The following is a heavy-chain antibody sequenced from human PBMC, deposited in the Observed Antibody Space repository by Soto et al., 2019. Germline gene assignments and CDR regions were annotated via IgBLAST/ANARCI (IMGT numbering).Heavy chain of an antibody. CDR3: ARGSITMVRGVTPDY. V-gene: IGHV3-48*01. CDR1: GFTFSSYS. J-gene: IGHJ4*02. Sequence: EVQLVESGGGLVQPGGSLRLSCAASGFTFSSYSMNWVRQAPGKGLEWVSYISSSSSTIYYADSVKGRFTISRDNAKNSLYLQMNSLRAEDTAVYYCARGSITMVRGVTPDYWGQGTLVTVSS. CDR2: ISSSSSTI. D-gene: IGHD3-10*01.